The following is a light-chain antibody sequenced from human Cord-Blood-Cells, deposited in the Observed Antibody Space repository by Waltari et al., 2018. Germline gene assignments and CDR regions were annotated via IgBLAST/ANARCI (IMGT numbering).Light chain of an antibody. Sequence: QSALTQPASVSGSPGQSITISCTGTSSDVGGYKYVSWYQQHPGKAPKLMIYKVSTRPSGVSNRFSGSKSGNTSSLTISGLQAEDEADYYCSSYTSSSTLEVFGGGTKLTVL. CDR1: SSDVGGYKY. CDR3: SSYTSSSTLEV. V-gene: IGLV2-14*01. CDR2: KVS. J-gene: IGLJ2*01.